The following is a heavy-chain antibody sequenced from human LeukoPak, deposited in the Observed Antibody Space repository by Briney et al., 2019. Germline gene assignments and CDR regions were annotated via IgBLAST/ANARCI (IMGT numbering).Heavy chain of an antibody. J-gene: IGHJ4*02. D-gene: IGHD5-18*01. CDR2: INPNSGGT. Sequence: GASVKVSCKASGYTFTCYYMHWVRQAPGQGLEWMGWINPNSGGTNYAQKFQGRVTMTRDTSISTAYMELSRLRSDDTAVYYCARMNREGIQPPFDYWGQGTLVTVSS. CDR3: ARMNREGIQPPFDY. CDR1: GYTFTCYY. V-gene: IGHV1-2*02.